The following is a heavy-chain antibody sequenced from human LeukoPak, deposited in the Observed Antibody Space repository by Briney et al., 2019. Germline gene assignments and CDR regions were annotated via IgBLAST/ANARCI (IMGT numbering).Heavy chain of an antibody. Sequence: KASETLSLTCTVSGGSISSSSYYWGWIRQPPGKGLEWIGSIYYSGSTYYNPSLKSRVTISVDTSKNQFSLKLSSVTAADTAVYYCARDCGVIAARRYFDYWGQGTLVTVSS. V-gene: IGHV4-39*07. CDR1: GGSISSSSYY. J-gene: IGHJ4*02. CDR2: IYYSGST. D-gene: IGHD6-6*01. CDR3: ARDCGVIAARRYFDY.